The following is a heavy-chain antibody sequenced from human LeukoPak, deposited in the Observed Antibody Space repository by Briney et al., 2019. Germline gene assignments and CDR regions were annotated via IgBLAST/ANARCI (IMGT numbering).Heavy chain of an antibody. J-gene: IGHJ3*02. Sequence: PSETLSLTCAVYGGSFSIYYWSWIRQPPGKGLEWIGEINHSGSTNYNPSLKSRVTISVDTSKNQFSLKLSSVTAADTAVYYCARPTKYCSSTSCYRPGGSFDIWGQGTMVTVSS. V-gene: IGHV4-34*01. CDR1: GGSFSIYY. CDR2: INHSGST. CDR3: ARPTKYCSSTSCYRPGGSFDI. D-gene: IGHD2-2*02.